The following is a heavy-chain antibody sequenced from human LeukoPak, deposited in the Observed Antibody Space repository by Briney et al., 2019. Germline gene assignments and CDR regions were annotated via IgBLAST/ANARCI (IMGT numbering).Heavy chain of an antibody. CDR1: GFTFSGSA. D-gene: IGHD3-10*01. Sequence: GGSLKLSCAASGFTFSGSAMHWVRQASGKGLEWVGRIRSKANSNATAYAASVKGRFTISRDDSKNTAYLQMNSLKTEDTAVYYCTSGNLWFGELPPRYWGQGTLVTVSS. CDR3: TSGNLWFGELPPRY. J-gene: IGHJ4*02. CDR2: IRSKANSNAT. V-gene: IGHV3-73*01.